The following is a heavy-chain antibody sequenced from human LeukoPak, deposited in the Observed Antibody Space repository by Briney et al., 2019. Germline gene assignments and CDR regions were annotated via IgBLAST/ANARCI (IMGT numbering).Heavy chain of an antibody. V-gene: IGHV3-74*01. CDR2: INSDGSST. D-gene: IGHD3-3*01. J-gene: IGHJ4*02. CDR3: ARNDFWSGYFIVY. Sequence: GGSLRLSCAASGFTFSSYWMHWVRQAPGKGLVWVARINSDGSSTRYADTVKGRFTISRDNAKNTLYLQMNSLRAEDTAVYYCARNDFWSGYFIVYWGQGTLVTVSS. CDR1: GFTFSSYW.